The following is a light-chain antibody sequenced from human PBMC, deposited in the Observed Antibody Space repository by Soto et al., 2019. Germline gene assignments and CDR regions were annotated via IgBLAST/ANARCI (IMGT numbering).Light chain of an antibody. CDR2: EGS. V-gene: IGLV2-23*01. Sequence: QSVLTQPASVSGSPGQSITISCTGTSSDVGSYNLVSWYQQHPGKAPKLMIYEGSKRPSGVSNRFSGSKSGNTASLTISGLQAEDEADYYCCSYAGSRTVVFGGGTKRTVL. J-gene: IGLJ2*01. CDR1: SSDVGSYNL. CDR3: CSYAGSRTVV.